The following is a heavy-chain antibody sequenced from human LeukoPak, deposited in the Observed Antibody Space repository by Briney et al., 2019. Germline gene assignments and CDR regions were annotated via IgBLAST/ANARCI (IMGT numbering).Heavy chain of an antibody. Sequence: GASVTVPCKASGYTFTGYYMHWVRQAPGQGLEWMGWINPNNGGTNYAQKFQGRVTMTRDTSISTAYMEVRRLRSDDTAVYYCAREGVAFDIWGQGTMVTVSS. CDR3: AREGVAFDI. D-gene: IGHD3-16*01. J-gene: IGHJ3*02. CDR2: INPNNGGT. V-gene: IGHV1-2*02. CDR1: GYTFTGYY.